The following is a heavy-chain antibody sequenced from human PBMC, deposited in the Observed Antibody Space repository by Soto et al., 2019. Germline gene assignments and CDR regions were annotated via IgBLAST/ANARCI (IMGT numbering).Heavy chain of an antibody. D-gene: IGHD3-9*01. Sequence: SETLSLTCRVSGGAVGTGSYYWIWILQPPGKGLEWTGYTLYSGSPNYNPSLQSLQSRVTISVDTSRNQFSLRLTSVTAADTALYYCARHDYYHRTFDIWGQGTLVTVSS. CDR1: GGAVGTGSYY. CDR3: ARHDYYHRTFDI. V-gene: IGHV4-61*01. CDR2: TLYSGSP. J-gene: IGHJ3*02.